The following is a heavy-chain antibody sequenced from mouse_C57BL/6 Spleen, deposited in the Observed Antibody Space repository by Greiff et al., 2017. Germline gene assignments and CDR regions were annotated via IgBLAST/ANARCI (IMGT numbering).Heavy chain of an antibody. CDR1: GFNIKDYY. J-gene: IGHJ1*03. CDR2: IDPEDGET. CDR3: ARLDRGLGWNFDV. V-gene: IGHV14-2*01. Sequence: VQLQQSGAELVKPGASVQLSCTASGFNIKDYYMHWVKQRTEQGLEWIGRIDPEDGETKYAPKFQGKATITADTSSNTAYLQLSSLTSEDTAVYYCARLDRGLGWNFDVWGTGTTVTVSS. D-gene: IGHD3-3*01.